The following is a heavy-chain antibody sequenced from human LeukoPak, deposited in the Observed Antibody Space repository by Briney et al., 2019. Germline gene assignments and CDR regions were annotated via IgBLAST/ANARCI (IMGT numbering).Heavy chain of an antibody. V-gene: IGHV4-59*01. Sequence: PLETLSLTCTVSGGSISSYYWSWIRQPPGKGLEWIGYIYYSGSTNYNPSLKSRVTISVDTSKNQFSLKLSSVTAADTAVYYCARATYYYDSSGYYPPLDYWGQGTLVTVSS. CDR2: IYYSGST. D-gene: IGHD3-22*01. CDR3: ARATYYYDSSGYYPPLDY. CDR1: GGSISSYY. J-gene: IGHJ4*02.